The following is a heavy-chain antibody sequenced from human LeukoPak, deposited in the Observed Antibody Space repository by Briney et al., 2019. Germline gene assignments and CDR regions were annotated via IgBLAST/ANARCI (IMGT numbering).Heavy chain of an antibody. Sequence: RSSETLSLTCTVSGDSLTSSNFYWGWIRQPPGKSLEWIGSIYYNGRTYYNPSLKSRVTIPVDTPNNQFSLNLISVTAADTAMYYCVTTRQTSGWWFDYWGQGTLVTASS. CDR1: GDSLTSSNFY. J-gene: IGHJ4*02. D-gene: IGHD6-19*01. CDR3: VTTRQTSGWWFDY. V-gene: IGHV4-39*01. CDR2: IYYNGRT.